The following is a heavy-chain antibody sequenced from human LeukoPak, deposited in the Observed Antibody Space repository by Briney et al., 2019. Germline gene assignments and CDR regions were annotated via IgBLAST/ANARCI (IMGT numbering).Heavy chain of an antibody. D-gene: IGHD3-10*01. CDR1: GYTFTSYG. Sequence: ASVKVSCMASGYTFTSYGISWVRQAPGQGLEWMGWISAYNGNTNYAQKLQGRVTMTTDTSTSTAYMELRSLRSDDTAVYYCARVNYYGSGSYYDYYYYMDVWGKGTTVTVSS. CDR2: ISAYNGNT. V-gene: IGHV1-18*01. J-gene: IGHJ6*03. CDR3: ARVNYYGSGSYYDYYYYMDV.